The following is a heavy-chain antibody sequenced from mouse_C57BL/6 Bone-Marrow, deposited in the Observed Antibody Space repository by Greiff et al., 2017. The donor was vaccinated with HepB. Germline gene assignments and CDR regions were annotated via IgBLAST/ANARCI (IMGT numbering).Heavy chain of an antibody. Sequence: QVQLQQPGAELVKPGASVKMSCKASGYTFTSYWITWVKQRPGQGLEWIGDIYPGSGSTNYNEKFKSKATLTVDTSSSTAYMQLSSLTSEDSAVYYCARGPFYYYGRSYWGQGTTLTVSS. CDR1: GYTFTSYW. CDR2: IYPGSGST. CDR3: ARGPFYYYGRSY. D-gene: IGHD1-1*01. J-gene: IGHJ2*01. V-gene: IGHV1-55*01.